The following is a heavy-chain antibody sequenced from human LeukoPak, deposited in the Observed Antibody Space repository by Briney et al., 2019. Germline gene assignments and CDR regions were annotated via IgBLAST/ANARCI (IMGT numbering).Heavy chain of an antibody. CDR3: TRDTGTTGEVKFDP. D-gene: IGHD4-17*01. J-gene: IGHJ5*02. CDR1: GVSISSYY. CDR2: IYTSGST. Sequence: SETLSLTCNVSGVSISSYYWSWIRQPAGKGLEWIGRIYTSGSTTYNPSLKSRVTMSVDTSKSQFSLNLMSVTAADTAVYYCTRDTGTTGEVKFDPWGQGTLVTVSS. V-gene: IGHV4-4*07.